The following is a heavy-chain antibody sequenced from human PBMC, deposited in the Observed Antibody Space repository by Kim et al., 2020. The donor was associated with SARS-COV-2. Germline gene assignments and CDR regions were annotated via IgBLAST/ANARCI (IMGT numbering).Heavy chain of an antibody. V-gene: IGHV3-23*01. CDR2: ISHNGRTT. CDR3: LDYHGSESHGFH. Sequence: GGSLRLSCAASGITFAYYGVIWVRQAPGKGLEWVSAISHNGRTTYYVDSVRGRSIISRDNSKNTMYLQMSNMRAEDTAIYYCLDYHGSESHGFHWGQGALVTVSS. J-gene: IGHJ1*01. D-gene: IGHD3-10*01. CDR1: GITFAYYG.